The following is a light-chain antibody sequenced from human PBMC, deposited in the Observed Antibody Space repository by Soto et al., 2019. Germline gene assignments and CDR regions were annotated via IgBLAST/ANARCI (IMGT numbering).Light chain of an antibody. CDR1: QTVSSN. Sequence: EIVLTQSLATLSVSALERSTLXWLASQTVSSNLAWYQQKPGQAPRLLIYDTSTRATGIPARFSGSGSGTEFTLTISSLQSEDFAVYYCQQYNNWPPITFGQGTRLETK. CDR2: DTS. CDR3: QQYNNWPPIT. V-gene: IGKV3-15*01. J-gene: IGKJ5*01.